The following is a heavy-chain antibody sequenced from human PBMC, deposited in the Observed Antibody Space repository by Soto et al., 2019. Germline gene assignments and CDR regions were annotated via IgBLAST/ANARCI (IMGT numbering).Heavy chain of an antibody. CDR3: SRVSRRYNWNHLDY. J-gene: IGHJ4*02. Sequence: QVTLTESGPVLVKPTETLTLTCTVSGFSLTDGRLGVAWIRQSPGKALEWLAHIFSNDEKFYSSPLKTRLTISKETSRTQVVLTMTNMDPADTATYFCSRVSRRYNWNHLDYWGQGTLVTVSS. CDR1: GFSLTDGRLG. CDR2: IFSNDEK. D-gene: IGHD1-1*01. V-gene: IGHV2-26*02.